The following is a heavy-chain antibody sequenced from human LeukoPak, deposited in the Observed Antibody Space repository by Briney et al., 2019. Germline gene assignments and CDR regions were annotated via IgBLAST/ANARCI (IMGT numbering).Heavy chain of an antibody. J-gene: IGHJ4*02. D-gene: IGHD3-10*01. Sequence: GRSLRLSCAASGFTFSSYAMSWVRQAPGKGLEWVSAISGSGGSTYYADSVKGRFTISRDNSKNTLYLQMNSLRAEDTAVYYCAKDRYYYGSGSYYTDYWGQGTLVTVSS. CDR1: GFTFSSYA. CDR3: AKDRYYYGSGSYYTDY. CDR2: ISGSGGST. V-gene: IGHV3-23*01.